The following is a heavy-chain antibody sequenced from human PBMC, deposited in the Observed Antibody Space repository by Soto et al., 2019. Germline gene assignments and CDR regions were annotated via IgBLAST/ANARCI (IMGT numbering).Heavy chain of an antibody. V-gene: IGHV3-48*03. CDR2: ISSSGSTI. CDR3: ARGRCSSTSRYTYYYYGMDV. J-gene: IGHJ6*04. D-gene: IGHD2-2*02. CDR1: GFTFSSYE. Sequence: GGSLRLSCAASGFTFSSYEMNWVRQAPGKGLEWVSYISSSGSTIYYADSVKGRFTISRDNAKNSLYLQMNSLRAEDTAVYYCARGRCSSTSRYTYYYYGMDVWGKGTTVPV.